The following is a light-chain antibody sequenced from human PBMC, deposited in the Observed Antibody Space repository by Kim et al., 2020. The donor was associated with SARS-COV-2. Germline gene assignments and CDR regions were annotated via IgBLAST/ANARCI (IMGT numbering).Light chain of an antibody. CDR3: QQDYSIPCT. V-gene: IGKV4-1*01. CDR1: QSVLYSSNNKNY. J-gene: IGKJ1*01. Sequence: DIVMTQSPDSLAVSLGERATINCKSSQSVLYSSNNKNYLTWYQQKPGQPPKLLIYWASTRESGVPDRFSGSGSGTDFTLTISSLQTEDVAVYYCQQDYSIPCTFGQGTKVDIK. CDR2: WAS.